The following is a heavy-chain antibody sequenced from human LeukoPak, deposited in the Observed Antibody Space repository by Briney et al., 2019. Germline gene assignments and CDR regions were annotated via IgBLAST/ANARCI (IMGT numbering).Heavy chain of an antibody. D-gene: IGHD2-15*01. CDR1: GGTLNSFY. CDR3: ARRRYCSGGSCFGAYYFDY. Sequence: SETLSLTCSVSGGTLNSFYWSWIRQPPGKGLEWIGYIYYSGSTNYNPSLKSRVTISVDTSKNQFSLKLSSVTAADTAVYYCARRRYCSGGSCFGAYYFDYWGQGTLVTVSS. J-gene: IGHJ4*02. CDR2: IYYSGST. V-gene: IGHV4-59*08.